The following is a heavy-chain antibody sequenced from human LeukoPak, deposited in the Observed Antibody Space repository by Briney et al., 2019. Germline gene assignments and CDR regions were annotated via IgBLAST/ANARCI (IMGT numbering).Heavy chain of an antibody. Sequence: PGGSLRHSCAASGFTVSSNYMSWVRQAPGKGLEWVSVIYSGGSTYYADSVKGRFTISRDNSKNTLYLQMNSLRAEDTAVYYCARDLEYCSSTSCKEGYYYGMDVWGQGTTVTVSS. V-gene: IGHV3-53*01. CDR2: IYSGGST. D-gene: IGHD2-2*01. J-gene: IGHJ6*02. CDR1: GFTVSSNY. CDR3: ARDLEYCSSTSCKEGYYYGMDV.